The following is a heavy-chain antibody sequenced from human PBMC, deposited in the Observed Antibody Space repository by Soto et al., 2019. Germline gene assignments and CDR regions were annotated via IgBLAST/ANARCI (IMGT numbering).Heavy chain of an antibody. Sequence: ASVKVSCKASGYTFTSYAMHWVRQAPGQRLEWMGWINAGNGNTKYSQKFQGKVTITRDTSASTAYMELSSLRSEDTAVYYCARSIVVVTAADYWGQGTLVTVSS. J-gene: IGHJ4*02. D-gene: IGHD2-21*02. CDR3: ARSIVVVTAADY. CDR1: GYTFTSYA. CDR2: INAGNGNT. V-gene: IGHV1-3*01.